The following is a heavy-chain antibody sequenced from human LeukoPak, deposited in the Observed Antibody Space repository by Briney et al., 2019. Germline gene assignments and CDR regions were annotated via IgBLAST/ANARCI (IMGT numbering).Heavy chain of an antibody. J-gene: IGHJ4*02. V-gene: IGHV1-2*02. CDR3: ARTSLRDVLTGYYSY. D-gene: IGHD3-9*01. CDR1: GYTFTGYY. Sequence: ASVKVSCKASGYTFTGYYMHWVRQAPGHGLEWMGWINPNSGDTNYAQNFQGRVTTTRDTSISTAYMELSRLRSDDTAVYYCARTSLRDVLTGYYSYWGQGTLVTVSS. CDR2: INPNSGDT.